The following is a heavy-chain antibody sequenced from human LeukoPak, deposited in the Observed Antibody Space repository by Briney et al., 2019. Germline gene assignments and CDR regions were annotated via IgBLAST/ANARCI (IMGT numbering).Heavy chain of an antibody. CDR3: AKNSAGIQLWFFDY. CDR2: ISGSGGST. V-gene: IGHV3-23*01. CDR1: GFTFSSYA. Sequence: PGGSLRLSCAASGFTFSSYAMSWVRQAPGRGLEWVSAISGSGGSTYYADSVKGRFTISRDNSKNTLYLQMNSLRAEDTAVYYCAKNSAGIQLWFFDYWGQGTLVTVSS. D-gene: IGHD5-18*01. J-gene: IGHJ4*02.